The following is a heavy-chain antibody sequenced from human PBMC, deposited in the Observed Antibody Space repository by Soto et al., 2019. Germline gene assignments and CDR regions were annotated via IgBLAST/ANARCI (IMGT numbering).Heavy chain of an antibody. Sequence: PGGSLRLSCAASGFTFSSYWMRWVRQAPGKGLEWVANIKQDGSEKYYVDSVKGRFTISRDNAKNSLYLQMNSLRAEDTAVYYCARVLPAITMVRGVSAAFDIWGQGTMVTVSS. CDR2: IKQDGSEK. V-gene: IGHV3-7*01. D-gene: IGHD3-10*01. J-gene: IGHJ3*02. CDR3: ARVLPAITMVRGVSAAFDI. CDR1: GFTFSSYW.